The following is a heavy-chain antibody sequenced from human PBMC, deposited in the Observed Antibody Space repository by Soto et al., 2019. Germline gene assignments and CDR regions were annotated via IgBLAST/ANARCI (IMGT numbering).Heavy chain of an antibody. Sequence: PGGSLSLSCSASGFPFSSYVMNWVRQAPGKGLEYVSGITSNGGSTFYADSVKGRFIISRDNSQNTVYLQMSSLTTADTAVYYCLVASAAYWGQGTQVTVSS. CDR2: ITSNGGST. J-gene: IGHJ4*02. CDR1: GFPFSSYV. V-gene: IGHV3-64D*06. CDR3: LVASAAY. D-gene: IGHD6-13*01.